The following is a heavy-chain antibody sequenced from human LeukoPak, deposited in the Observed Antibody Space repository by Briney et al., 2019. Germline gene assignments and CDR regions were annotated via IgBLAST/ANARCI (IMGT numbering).Heavy chain of an antibody. D-gene: IGHD6-19*01. V-gene: IGHV1-18*01. CDR2: INTYNGNT. Sequence: ASVKVSCKASGYTFTNYGITWVRQAPGQGLEWMGWINTYNGNTNYAQRLQGRVTMTTDTSTSTAYMELRGLRSDDTAIYYCARNSHGYGSGWQQFNFDYWGQGTLVTVSS. J-gene: IGHJ4*02. CDR1: GYTFTNYG. CDR3: ARNSHGYGSGWQQFNFDY.